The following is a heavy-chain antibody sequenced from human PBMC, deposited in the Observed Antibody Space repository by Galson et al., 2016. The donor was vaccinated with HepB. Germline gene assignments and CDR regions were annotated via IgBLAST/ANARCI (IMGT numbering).Heavy chain of an antibody. J-gene: IGHJ4*02. CDR2: ISYDGSYE. CDR1: GFTFSSYA. D-gene: IGHD3-10*01. Sequence: SLRLSCAASGFTFSSYAMHWVRQAPGKGLEWVAVISYDGSYESYAGAVKGRFTISRDNFKNTQYLHLNSLRAEETAVYYCARAVHGSGSYWDKWGQGTLVAVSS. CDR3: ARAVHGSGSYWDK. V-gene: IGHV3-30*04.